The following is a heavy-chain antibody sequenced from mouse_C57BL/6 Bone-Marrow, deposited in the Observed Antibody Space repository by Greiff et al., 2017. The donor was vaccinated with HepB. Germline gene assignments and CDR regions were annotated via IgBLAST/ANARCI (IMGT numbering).Heavy chain of an antibody. CDR2: IDPSDSYT. CDR3: ARIPCDSNYVAPDWYFDV. J-gene: IGHJ1*03. V-gene: IGHV1-69*01. D-gene: IGHD2-5*01. Sequence: QVQLQQPGAELVMPGASVKLSCKASGYTFTSYWMHWVKQRPGQGLEWIGAIDPSDSYTNYNQKFKSKSTLTVDKSSSTAYMQLSSLTSEDSAVYYCARIPCDSNYVAPDWYFDVWGTGTTVTVSS. CDR1: GYTFTSYW.